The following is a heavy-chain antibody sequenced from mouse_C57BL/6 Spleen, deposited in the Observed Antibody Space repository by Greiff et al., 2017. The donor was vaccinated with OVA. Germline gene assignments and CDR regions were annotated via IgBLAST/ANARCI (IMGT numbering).Heavy chain of an antibody. Sequence: DVKLVESGGGLVKPGGSLELSCAASGFTFSSYAMSWVRQTPEKRLEWVATISDGGSYTYYPDNVKGRFTISRDNAKNNLYLQMSHLKSEDTAMYYCARDANWAYYFDYWGQGTTLTVSS. CDR2: ISDGGSYT. V-gene: IGHV5-4*01. CDR3: ARDANWAYYFDY. CDR1: GFTFSSYA. D-gene: IGHD4-1*01. J-gene: IGHJ2*01.